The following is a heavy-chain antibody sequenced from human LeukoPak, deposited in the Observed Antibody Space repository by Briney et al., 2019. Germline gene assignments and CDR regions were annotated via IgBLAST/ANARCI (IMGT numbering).Heavy chain of an antibody. CDR1: GGPFSGYY. J-gene: IGHJ4*02. Sequence: PSETLSLTCAVYGGPFSGYYWSWIRQPPGKGLEWIGEINHSGSTNYNPSLKSRVTISVDTSKNQFSLKLSSVTAADTAVYYCARGRATYDFWSGQKIDYWGQGTLVTVPS. CDR3: ARGRATYDFWSGQKIDY. CDR2: INHSGST. D-gene: IGHD3-3*01. V-gene: IGHV4-34*01.